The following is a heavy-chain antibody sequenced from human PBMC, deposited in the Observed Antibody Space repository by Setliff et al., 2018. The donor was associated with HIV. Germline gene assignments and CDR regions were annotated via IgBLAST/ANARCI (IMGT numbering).Heavy chain of an antibody. CDR3: ARARGLLPYYYLDV. CDR1: GGSFSGYY. Sequence: SETLSLTCSVSGGSFSGYYWSWIRQPPGKGLEWIGYIYIYNSGSTNYNPSLTSRVTMSVDTSKNQFSLKLSSVTAADTAVYYCARARGLLPYYYLDVWGKGTAVTVSS. J-gene: IGHJ6*03. CDR2: IYIYNSGST. V-gene: IGHV4-59*12. D-gene: IGHD3-10*01.